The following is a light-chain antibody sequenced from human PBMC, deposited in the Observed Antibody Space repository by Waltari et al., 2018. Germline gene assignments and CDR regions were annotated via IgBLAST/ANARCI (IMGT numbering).Light chain of an antibody. CDR1: QSVSSN. CDR2: CAS. V-gene: IGKV3-15*01. J-gene: IGKJ1*01. CDR3: QQYNNWHWT. Sequence: EIVMTQYPATLSVSPGERATLSCRASQSVSSNLAWYQQKPGQAPRLLIYCASTRATGIPARFSGSGSGTEFTLTISSLQSEDFAVYYCQQYNNWHWTFGQGTKVEIK.